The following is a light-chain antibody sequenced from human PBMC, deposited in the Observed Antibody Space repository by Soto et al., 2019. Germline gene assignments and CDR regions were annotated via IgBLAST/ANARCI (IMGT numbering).Light chain of an antibody. J-gene: IGLJ2*01. CDR2: EVN. CDR3: SLYTSSSTVV. Sequence: QSALTQPPSVSASPGQSVTIPCTATSSDVGAYNRVSWYQQYPGTPPKLMISEVNNRPSGVPDRFSGSKSGNTASLTISGLQAEDEADYYCSLYTSSSTVVFGGGTKVTVL. V-gene: IGLV2-18*01. CDR1: SSDVGAYNR.